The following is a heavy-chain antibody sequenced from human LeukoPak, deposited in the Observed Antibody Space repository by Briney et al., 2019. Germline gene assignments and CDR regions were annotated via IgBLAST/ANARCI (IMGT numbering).Heavy chain of an antibody. CDR1: GFTFSSYA. CDR3: ARGALKYYDSSGYYYLLDY. D-gene: IGHD3-22*01. V-gene: IGHV3-23*01. J-gene: IGHJ4*02. CDR2: ISYSGGTT. Sequence: GGSLRLSCAASGFTFSSYAMSWVRQAPGKGLEWVSAISYSGGTTYYADSVRGRFTISRDSSKNTLYLQVNSLRAEDTAVYYCARGALKYYDSSGYYYLLDYWGQGTLVTVSS.